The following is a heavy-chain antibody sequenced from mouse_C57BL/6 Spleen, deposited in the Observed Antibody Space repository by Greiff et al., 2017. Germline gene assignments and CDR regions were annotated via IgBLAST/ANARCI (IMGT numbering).Heavy chain of an antibody. CDR1: VFTFSDYG. V-gene: IGHV5-17*01. J-gene: IGHJ3*01. CDR2: ISSGSSTI. CDR3: ARNCGSSYGFAY. D-gene: IGHD1-1*01. Sequence: EVQLVESGGGLVKPGGSLKLSCAASVFTFSDYGMPWVRQAPEKGLEWVAYISSGSSTIYYADTVKGRFPISRDNAKNTLFLQMTSMRSEDTAMYYCARNCGSSYGFAYWGQGTLVTVSA.